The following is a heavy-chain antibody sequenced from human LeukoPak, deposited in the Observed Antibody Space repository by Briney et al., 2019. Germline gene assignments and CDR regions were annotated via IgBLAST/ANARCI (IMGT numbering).Heavy chain of an antibody. CDR2: MNPNSGNT. J-gene: IGHJ4*02. V-gene: IGHV1-8*01. CDR1: GYTFTSYD. CDR3: ARGLGVINLGAHEDDY. Sequence: GASVKVSCKASGYTFTSYDINWVRQATGQGLEWMGWMNPNSGNTGYAQKFQGRVTMTRNTSISTAYMELSSLRSEDTAVYYCARGLGVINLGAHEDDYWGQGTLVTVSS. D-gene: IGHD1-26*01.